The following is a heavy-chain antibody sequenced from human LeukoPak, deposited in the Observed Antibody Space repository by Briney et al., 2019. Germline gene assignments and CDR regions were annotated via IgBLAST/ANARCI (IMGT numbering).Heavy chain of an antibody. V-gene: IGHV3-33*01. D-gene: IGHD3-22*01. CDR3: ARGAAYYDSSGPSNI. Sequence: GGSLRLSCAASGFTFSSYGMHWVRQAPGKGLEWVAVIWYDGSNKYYADSVKGRFTISRDNSKNTLYLKMNSLGAEDTAVYYCARGAAYYDSSGPSNIWGQGTVVTVSS. CDR1: GFTFSSYG. J-gene: IGHJ3*02. CDR2: IWYDGSNK.